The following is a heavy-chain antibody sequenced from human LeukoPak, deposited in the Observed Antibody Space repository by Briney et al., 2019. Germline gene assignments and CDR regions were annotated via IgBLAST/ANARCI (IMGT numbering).Heavy chain of an antibody. D-gene: IGHD6-13*01. J-gene: IGHJ3*02. CDR3: ARGGSSPYEGAFDI. CDR1: GFTFSSYA. CDR2: ISYDGSNK. V-gene: IGHV3-30-3*01. Sequence: AGGSLRLSCAASGFTFSSYAMHWVRQAPGKGLEWVAVISYDGSNKYYADSVKGRFTISRDNSKNTLYLQMNSLRAEDTAVYYCARGGSSPYEGAFDIWGQGTMVTVSP.